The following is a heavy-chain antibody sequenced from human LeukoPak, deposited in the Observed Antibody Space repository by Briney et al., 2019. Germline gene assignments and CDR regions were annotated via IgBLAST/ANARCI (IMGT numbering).Heavy chain of an antibody. D-gene: IGHD2-2*01. CDR1: GGTSSSYA. J-gene: IGHJ5*02. V-gene: IGHV1-69*13. CDR2: IIPIFGTA. Sequence: ASVKVSCKASGGTSSSYAISWVRQAPGQGLEWMGGIIPIFGTANYAQKFQGRVTITADESTSTAYMELSSLRSEDTAVYYCARGVVPAAYNWFDPWGQGTLVTVSS. CDR3: ARGVVPAAYNWFDP.